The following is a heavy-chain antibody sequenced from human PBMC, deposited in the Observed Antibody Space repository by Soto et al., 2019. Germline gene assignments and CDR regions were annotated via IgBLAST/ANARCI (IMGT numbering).Heavy chain of an antibody. D-gene: IGHD1-7*01. CDR1: GYTFTDYY. V-gene: IGHV1-2*02. CDR3: ARKLELRGSYYYYYDMDV. Sequence: GGPVKVSCKASGYTFTDYYMHWVRQAPGQGLEWMGWINPNSGGTNYAQKFQGRVTMTRDTSISTAYMELSRLRSDDTAVYYCARKLELRGSYYYYYDMDVWGQGTTVTVSS. J-gene: IGHJ6*02. CDR2: INPNSGGT.